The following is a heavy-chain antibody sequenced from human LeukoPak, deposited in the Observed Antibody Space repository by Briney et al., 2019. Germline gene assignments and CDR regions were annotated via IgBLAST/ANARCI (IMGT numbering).Heavy chain of an antibody. Sequence: GGSLRLPCAASGFTFSSYGMNWVRQAPGKGLKWVSGISESGAITHYADSVKGRFTISRDNSKTTVFLQMNSLRAEDTAVYYCAVSVRFERVWHYFNNWGQGTQVTVSS. J-gene: IGHJ4*02. V-gene: IGHV3-23*01. CDR3: AVSVRFERVWHYFNN. CDR2: ISESGAIT. CDR1: GFTFSSYG. D-gene: IGHD3-9*01.